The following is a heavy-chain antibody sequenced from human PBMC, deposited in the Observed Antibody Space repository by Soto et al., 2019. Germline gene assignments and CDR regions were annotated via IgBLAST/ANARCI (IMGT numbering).Heavy chain of an antibody. Sequence: SETLSLTCTVSGGSLSTYYWSWIRQPPGKGLEWIGYIYYSGSTNYNPSLKSRVTISVDTSKNQFSLKVSSVTAADTAVYYCARDSRGDYYDSSGQYYYYYYGMDVWGQGTTVTVSS. CDR2: IYYSGST. CDR3: ARDSRGDYYDSSGQYYYYYYGMDV. V-gene: IGHV4-59*01. D-gene: IGHD3-22*01. J-gene: IGHJ6*02. CDR1: GGSLSTYY.